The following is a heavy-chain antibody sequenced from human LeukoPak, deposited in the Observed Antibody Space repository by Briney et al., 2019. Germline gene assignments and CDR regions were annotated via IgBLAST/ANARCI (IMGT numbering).Heavy chain of an antibody. D-gene: IGHD3-3*01. CDR3: AKEVFGVVIIGIDY. V-gene: IGHV3-30*18. CDR1: GFTFSSYG. Sequence: GGSLRLSCAASGFTFSSYGMHWVRQAPGKGVEGVAVISYDGSNKYYADSVKGRFTISRDNSKNTLYLQMNSLRAEDTAVYYCAKEVFGVVIIGIDYWGQGTLVTVSS. CDR2: ISYDGSNK. J-gene: IGHJ4*02.